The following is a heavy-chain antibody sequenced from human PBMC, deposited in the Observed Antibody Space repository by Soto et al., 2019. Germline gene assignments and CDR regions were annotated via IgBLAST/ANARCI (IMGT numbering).Heavy chain of an antibody. D-gene: IGHD2-8*02. CDR3: TGEVASGY. CDR1: GFTVSTYG. Sequence: VQLLESGGGVVQPGRSLRLSCAVSGFTVSTYGMHWVRQAPGKGLEWVAVISRDGGTKYYADSVKGRFTISRDNSRNTLFLEMNSLRGDDMAVYYCTGEVASGYWGQGTLVTVSS. J-gene: IGHJ4*02. CDR2: ISRDGGTK. V-gene: IGHV3-30*03.